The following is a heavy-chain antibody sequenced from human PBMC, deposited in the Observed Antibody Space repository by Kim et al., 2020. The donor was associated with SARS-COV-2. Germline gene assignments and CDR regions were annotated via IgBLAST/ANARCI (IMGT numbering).Heavy chain of an antibody. J-gene: IGHJ4*02. CDR3: ARDCSGSFHRYFDY. CDR2: INPSDGST. V-gene: IGHV1-46*02. CDR1: AYTFNKYY. D-gene: IGHD1-26*01. Sequence: ASVKVSCKASAYTFNKYYMHWVRQAPGQGLEWMGMINPSDGSTSYPQKFQGRVTMTRDTSTNTVYMELGSLRSDDTAGYYCARDCSGSFHRYFDYWGQGTLVTVSS.